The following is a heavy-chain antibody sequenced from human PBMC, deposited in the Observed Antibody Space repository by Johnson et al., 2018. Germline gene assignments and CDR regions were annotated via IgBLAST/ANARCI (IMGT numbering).Heavy chain of an antibody. J-gene: IGHJ3*02. Sequence: EVQLLETGGGLVKPGGSXRLSCAASGFTFSRYSMNWVRQAPGQGLERVSAIRGSGGSTYYADSVKGRFTISRDNAKNSLYLQMNSLRAEDTAVYYCASLVRGDAFDIWGQGTMVTVSS. CDR3: ASLVRGDAFDI. V-gene: IGHV3-21*01. CDR1: GFTFSRYS. CDR2: IRGSGGST. D-gene: IGHD6-6*01.